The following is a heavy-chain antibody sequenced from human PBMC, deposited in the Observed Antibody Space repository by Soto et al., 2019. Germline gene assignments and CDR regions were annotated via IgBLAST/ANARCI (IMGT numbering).Heavy chain of an antibody. J-gene: IGHJ5*02. D-gene: IGHD3-3*01. CDR1: DGSSSSSSYY. Sequence: PSQTMSVPWSVADGSSSSSSYYRGRIRQPPGKGLEWIGSIYYSGSTYYNPSLKSRVTISVDTSKNQFSLKLSSVTAADTAVYYCARGVTIFGVVSGSYNWFDPWGQGTLVT. V-gene: IGHV4-39*01. CDR3: ARGVTIFGVVSGSYNWFDP. CDR2: IYYSGST.